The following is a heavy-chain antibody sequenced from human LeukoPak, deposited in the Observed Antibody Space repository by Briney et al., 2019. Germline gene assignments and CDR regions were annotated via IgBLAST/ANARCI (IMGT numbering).Heavy chain of an antibody. CDR3: ASSRLGLGALPRYYMDV. CDR1: GFTVSSNY. D-gene: IGHD6-19*01. J-gene: IGHJ6*03. Sequence: GGSLRLSCAASGFTVSSNYMSWVRQAPGKGLEWVSVIYSGGSTYYADSVKGRFTISRDNSKNTLYLQMNSLRAEDTAVYYCASSRLGLGALPRYYMDVWGKGTTVTVSS. CDR2: IYSGGST. V-gene: IGHV3-66*02.